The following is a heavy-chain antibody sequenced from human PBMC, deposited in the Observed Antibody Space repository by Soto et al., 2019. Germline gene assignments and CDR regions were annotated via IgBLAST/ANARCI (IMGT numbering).Heavy chain of an antibody. CDR2: MNPNSGNT. V-gene: IGHV1-8*01. J-gene: IGHJ6*02. CDR1: GYTFTSYD. CDR3: ARERTGTTSMDV. D-gene: IGHD1-1*01. Sequence: QVQLVQSGTEVKKPGASVKVSCKASGYTFTSYDINWVRQATGQGLEWMGWMNPNSGNTGYAQKFQGRVTMTRNTSISTAYMELSSLQYEDTAVYYCARERTGTTSMDVCGQGSTVNVSS.